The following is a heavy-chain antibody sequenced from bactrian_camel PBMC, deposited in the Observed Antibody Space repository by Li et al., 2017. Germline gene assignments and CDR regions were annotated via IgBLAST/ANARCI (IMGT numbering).Heavy chain of an antibody. CDR2: TSRGGAAT. V-gene: IGHV3S31*01. Sequence: DVQLVESGGGSAQAGGSLLLSCEASEYTYNHYCMGWFRQGPGKEREGVALTSRGGAATKYGDSVQGRFTISRDNTKNTLYLQMNSLKPEDTAMYYCAADRWVVRLLVPDEYNYWGQGTQVTVSS. CDR1: EYTYNHYC. J-gene: IGHJ4*01. CDR3: AADRWVVRLLVPDEYNY. D-gene: IGHD1*01.